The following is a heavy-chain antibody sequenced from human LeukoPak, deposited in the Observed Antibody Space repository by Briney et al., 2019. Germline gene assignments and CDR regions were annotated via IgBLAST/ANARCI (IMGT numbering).Heavy chain of an antibody. D-gene: IGHD5-24*01. J-gene: IGHJ1*01. Sequence: SVKVSCKASGGTFSSYAISWVRQAPGQGLEWMGGIIPIFGTANYAQKFQGRVTMTRDMSTSTVSMELSSLRSDDTAVYYCARGSAGEGGYSVEGEYFQHWGQGTLVTVSS. CDR3: ARGSAGEGGYSVEGEYFQH. V-gene: IGHV1-69*05. CDR1: GGTFSSYA. CDR2: IIPIFGTA.